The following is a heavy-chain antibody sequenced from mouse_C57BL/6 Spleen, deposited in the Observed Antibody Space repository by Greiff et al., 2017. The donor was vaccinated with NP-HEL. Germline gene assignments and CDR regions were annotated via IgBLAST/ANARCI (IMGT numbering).Heavy chain of an antibody. CDR2: IDPSDSYT. J-gene: IGHJ3*01. Sequence: QVQLQQPGAELVKPGASVKLSCKASGYTFTSYWMQWVKQRPGQGLEWIGEIDPSDSYTNYNQKFKGKATLTVDTYSSTAYMQLSSLTSEDSAVYYCARMAYSNPAWFAYWGQGTLVTVSA. CDR1: GYTFTSYW. D-gene: IGHD2-5*01. CDR3: ARMAYSNPAWFAY. V-gene: IGHV1-50*01.